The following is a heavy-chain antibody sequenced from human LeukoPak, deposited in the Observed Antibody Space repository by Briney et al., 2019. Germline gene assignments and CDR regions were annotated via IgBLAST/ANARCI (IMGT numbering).Heavy chain of an antibody. CDR2: IYYSGST. V-gene: IGHV4-30-4*01. J-gene: IGHJ6*03. D-gene: IGHD6-13*01. CDR3: ARGSSSPYYYYMDV. CDR1: GGSISSGDYY. Sequence: SETLSLTCTVSGGSISSGDYYWRWIRQPPGKGLEWIGYIYYSGSTYYNPSLKSRVTISVDTSKNQFSLKLSSETAADTAVYYCARGSSSPYYYYMDVWGKGTTVTVSS.